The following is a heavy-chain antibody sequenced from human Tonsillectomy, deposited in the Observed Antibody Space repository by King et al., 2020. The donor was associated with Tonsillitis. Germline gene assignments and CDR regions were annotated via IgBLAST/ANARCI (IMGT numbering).Heavy chain of an antibody. V-gene: IGHV3-33*05. CDR1: RFSFSTYG. CDR3: ARGIHDYGDYVGWFDP. CDR2: ISYDGSNK. D-gene: IGHD4-17*01. Sequence: VQLVESGGGVVQPGRSLRISCAASRFSFSTYGMHWVRQAPGKGLEWVAVISYDGSNKYYADSVKGRFTISRDNSKNILYLQMNSLRAEDTAVYYCARGIHDYGDYVGWFDPWSQGTLVTVSS. J-gene: IGHJ5*02.